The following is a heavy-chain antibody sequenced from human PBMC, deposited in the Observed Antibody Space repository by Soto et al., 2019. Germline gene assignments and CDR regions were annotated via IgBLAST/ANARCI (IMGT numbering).Heavy chain of an antibody. CDR2: ISYDGSNK. V-gene: IGHV3-30-3*01. D-gene: IGHD2-15*01. CDR1: GFTFSSYA. Sequence: QVQLVESGGGVVQPGRSLRLSCAASGFTFSSYAMHWVRQAPGKGLEWVAVISYDGSNKYYADSVKGRFTISRDNSKNTLYLQMNSLRAEDTAVYYCARALGGSCPRTCLGPGRYWGQGTLVTVSS. CDR3: ARALGGSCPRTCLGPGRY. J-gene: IGHJ4*02.